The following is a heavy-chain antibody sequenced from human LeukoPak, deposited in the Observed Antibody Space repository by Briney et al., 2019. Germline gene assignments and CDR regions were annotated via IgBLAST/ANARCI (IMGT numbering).Heavy chain of an antibody. D-gene: IGHD2-15*01. CDR3: AREGRSMDCSGGSCYLDNWFDP. CDR2: IIPIFGTA. J-gene: IGHJ5*02. CDR1: GGTFSSYA. Sequence: SVTVSCKASGGTFSSYAISWVRQAPGQGLEWMGGIIPIFGTASYAQKFQGRVTITTDESTSTAYMELSSLRSEDTAVYYCAREGRSMDCSGGSCYLDNWFDPWGQGTLVTVSS. V-gene: IGHV1-69*05.